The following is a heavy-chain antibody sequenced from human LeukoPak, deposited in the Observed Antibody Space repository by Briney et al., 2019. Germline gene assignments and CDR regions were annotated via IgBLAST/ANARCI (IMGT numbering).Heavy chain of an antibody. CDR2: IYHSGST. Sequence: SETLSLTCTVSGYSISSGYYWGWIRQPPGKGLEWIGSIYHSGSTYYNPSLKSRVTISVDTSKNQFSLKLSSVTAADTAVYYCARARGGIGGFDHWGQGTLVTVSS. CDR3: ARARGGIGGFDH. J-gene: IGHJ4*02. CDR1: GYSISSGYY. V-gene: IGHV4-38-2*02. D-gene: IGHD3-10*01.